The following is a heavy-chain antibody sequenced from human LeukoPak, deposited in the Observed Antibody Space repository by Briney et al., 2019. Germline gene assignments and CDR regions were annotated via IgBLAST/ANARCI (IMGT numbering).Heavy chain of an antibody. J-gene: IGHJ4*02. CDR1: GCTFSSSA. V-gene: IGHV3-30*02. Sequence: AGGSLRLSCGASGCTFSSSAMHWVRQGPGKGLEWVAYIAHHGNNKYYADSVKGRFTISRDNSKGSLYLQMNSLRADDTAVYYCAKDGSWSCTDWGQGTLVRVSS. D-gene: IGHD2-8*02. CDR3: AKDGSWSCTD. CDR2: IAHHGNNK.